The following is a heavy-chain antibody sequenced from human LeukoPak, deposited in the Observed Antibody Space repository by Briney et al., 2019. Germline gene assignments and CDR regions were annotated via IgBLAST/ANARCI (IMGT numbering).Heavy chain of an antibody. CDR1: GFTFDTYA. Sequence: GGSLRLSCVASGFTFDTYAMSWVRQAPGKGRECVSTISDNGGSTYYADSVKGRFTISRDNSKNTLYLQMNSLRAEDTAIYYCAKTTSFDYWGQGTLVTVSS. CDR2: ISDNGGST. J-gene: IGHJ4*02. V-gene: IGHV3-23*01. CDR3: AKTTSFDY. D-gene: IGHD1-1*01.